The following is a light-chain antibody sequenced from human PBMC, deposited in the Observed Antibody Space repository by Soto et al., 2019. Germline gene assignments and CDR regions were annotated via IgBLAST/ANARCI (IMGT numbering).Light chain of an antibody. CDR2: DAS. V-gene: IGKV1-5*01. J-gene: IGKJ1*01. Sequence: DIQMTQSPSTLSASVGDRVTITCRASQSINRRLAWYQQKPGKAPNLLIYDASTLESGVPARFSGGDSGTEFTLTISSLQPDDFTTFYCQQYNSYSWTFGQGTKVEIK. CDR3: QQYNSYSWT. CDR1: QSINRR.